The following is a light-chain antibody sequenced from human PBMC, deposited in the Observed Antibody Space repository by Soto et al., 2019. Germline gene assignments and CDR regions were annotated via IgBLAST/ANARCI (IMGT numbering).Light chain of an antibody. J-gene: IGKJ3*01. Sequence: EIVLTQSPGTLSLSPGERATLSCRASQSVSSRFFAWYQQKPGQAPRLLIYGSSSRATGIPDRFSGSGSGTDFTLTISRLEPEDFAVYYCQQYGTLPATFGPGTKADIK. CDR2: GSS. V-gene: IGKV3-20*01. CDR1: QSVSSRF. CDR3: QQYGTLPAT.